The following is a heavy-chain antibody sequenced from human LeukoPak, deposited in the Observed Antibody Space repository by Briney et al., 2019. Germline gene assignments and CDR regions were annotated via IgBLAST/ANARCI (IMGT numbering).Heavy chain of an antibody. D-gene: IGHD3-10*01. CDR3: AKYTSGTSYRGLDQ. V-gene: IGHV3-23*01. CDR2: IIGSAVNT. Sequence: PGGSLRLSCGASGLTVSSYGMSWVRQAPGKGLEWVSIIIGSAVNTYYADSVKGRFTISRDDSKNTVYLQMNSLRAEDTAVYSCAKYTSGTSYRGLDQWGQGTLVTVSS. CDR1: GLTVSSYG. J-gene: IGHJ4*02.